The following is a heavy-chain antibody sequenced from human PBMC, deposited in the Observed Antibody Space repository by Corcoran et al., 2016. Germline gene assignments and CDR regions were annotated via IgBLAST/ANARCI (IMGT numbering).Heavy chain of an antibody. CDR3: ARTAGEQRLGYFDY. D-gene: IGHD6-25*01. Sequence: EVQLVESGGGLVKPGGSLRLSCSASGFTFSTYRMNWVRQAPGKGLEWVSSISSSSSYIYYANSVKGRFTISRDNAKNSLYLQRNSLRAEDTAGDYCARTAGEQRLGYFDYWGQGTLVTVSS. J-gene: IGHJ4*02. CDR2: ISSSSSYI. CDR1: GFTFSTYR. V-gene: IGHV3-21*01.